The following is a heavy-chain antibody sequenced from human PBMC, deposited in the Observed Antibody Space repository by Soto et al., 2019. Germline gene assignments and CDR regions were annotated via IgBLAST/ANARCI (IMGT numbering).Heavy chain of an antibody. J-gene: IGHJ4*02. CDR3: ARPRVEYSSGWPIDY. CDR1: GYTFTSYY. D-gene: IGHD6-19*01. CDR2: INPSGGST. Sequence: ASVKVSCKASGYTFTSYYMHWVRRAPGQGLEWMGIINPSGGSTSYAQKFQGRVTMTTDTSTSTAYMELRSLRSDDTAVYYCARPRVEYSSGWPIDYWGQGTLVTDSS. V-gene: IGHV1-46*01.